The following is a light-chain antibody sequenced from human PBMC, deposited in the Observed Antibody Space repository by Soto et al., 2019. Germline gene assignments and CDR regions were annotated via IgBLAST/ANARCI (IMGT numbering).Light chain of an antibody. Sequence: QSVLTQPASVSGSPGQSITISCTGTSSDVGGYKYVSWYQQHSGKAPELMIYEVSNRPSGVSNRFSGSKSGNTASLTISGLQAEDEADYYCSSYTSSSTVVFGGGTKLTVL. CDR1: SSDVGGYKY. CDR2: EVS. CDR3: SSYTSSSTVV. J-gene: IGLJ2*01. V-gene: IGLV2-14*01.